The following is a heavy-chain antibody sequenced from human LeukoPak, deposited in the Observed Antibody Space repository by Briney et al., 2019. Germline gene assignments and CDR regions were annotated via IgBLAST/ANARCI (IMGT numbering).Heavy chain of an antibody. CDR1: GFTFSSYW. J-gene: IGHJ3*02. Sequence: GGSLRLSCAASGFTFSSYWVSWVRQAPGKGLEWVSSISSSSSYIYYADSVKGRFTISRDNAKNSLYLQMNSLRAEDTAVYYCARESNDAFDTWGQGTMVTVSS. CDR2: ISSSSSYI. V-gene: IGHV3-21*01. CDR3: ARESNDAFDT.